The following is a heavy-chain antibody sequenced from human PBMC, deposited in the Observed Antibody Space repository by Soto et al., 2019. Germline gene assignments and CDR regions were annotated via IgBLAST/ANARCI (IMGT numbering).Heavy chain of an antibody. CDR3: AKDQDYDILTGYFDFDY. D-gene: IGHD3-9*01. V-gene: IGHV3-30*18. J-gene: IGHJ4*02. CDR2: ISYDGSNK. CDR1: GFTFSSYG. Sequence: QVQLVESGGGVVQPGRSLRLSCAASGFTFSSYGMHWVRQAPGKGLEWVAVISYDGSNKYYADSVKGRFTISRDNSKNTLYLQMNSLRAEDTAVYYCAKDQDYDILTGYFDFDYWGQGTLVTVSS.